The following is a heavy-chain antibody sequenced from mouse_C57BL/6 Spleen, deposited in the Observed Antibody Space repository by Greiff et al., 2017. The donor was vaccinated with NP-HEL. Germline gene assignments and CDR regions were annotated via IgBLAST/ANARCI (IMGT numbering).Heavy chain of an antibody. Sequence: QVQLKESGAELARPGASVKMSCKASGYTFTSYTMHWVKQRPGQGLEWIGYINPSSGYTKYNQKFKDKATLTADKSSSTAYMQLSSLTSEDSAVYYCARRATVYYFDYWGQGTTLTVSS. D-gene: IGHD3-3*01. CDR2: INPSSGYT. J-gene: IGHJ2*01. CDR1: GYTFTSYT. V-gene: IGHV1-4*01. CDR3: ARRATVYYFDY.